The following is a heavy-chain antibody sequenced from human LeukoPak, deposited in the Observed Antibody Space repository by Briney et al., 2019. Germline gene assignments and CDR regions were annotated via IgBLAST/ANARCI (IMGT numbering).Heavy chain of an antibody. D-gene: IGHD3-22*01. CDR2: INPNSGGT. Sequence: ASVKVSCKASGYTFTGYYMHWVRQAPGQGLEWMGWINPNSGGTNYAQKFQGRVTMTRDTSVSTAYMELSRLRSDDTAVYYCARTATMIVVVPDYWGQGTLVTVSS. V-gene: IGHV1-2*02. J-gene: IGHJ4*02. CDR1: GYTFTGYY. CDR3: ARTATMIVVVPDY.